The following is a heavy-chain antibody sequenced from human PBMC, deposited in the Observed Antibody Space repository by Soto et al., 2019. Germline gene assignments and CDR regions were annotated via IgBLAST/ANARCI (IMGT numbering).Heavy chain of an antibody. CDR2: IYSGGST. CDR3: GRGDCSGGSCYSRDTYYYYYYMDV. Sequence: EVQLVESGGGLVQPGGSLRLSCAASGFTVSSNYMSWVRQAPGKGLEWVSVIYSGGSTYYAGSVKGRFTISRDNYKNTMYLQKNSLRAEDTAVYYWGRGDCSGGSCYSRDTYYYYYYMDVWGKGTTVTVSS. V-gene: IGHV3-66*01. D-gene: IGHD2-15*01. CDR1: GFTVSSNY. J-gene: IGHJ6*03.